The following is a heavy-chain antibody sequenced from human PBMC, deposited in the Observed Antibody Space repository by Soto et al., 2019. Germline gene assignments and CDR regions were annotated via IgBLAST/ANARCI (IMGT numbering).Heavy chain of an antibody. J-gene: IGHJ4*02. CDR1: GGSFSGYY. Sequence: QVQLQQWGAGLLKPSETLSLTCAVYGGSFSGYYWSWIRQPPGKGLEWIGEINHGGSTNYNPSLKSRLTISVDTSKNQFSLKLSSVTAADTAVYYCARTIGDGWGQGTLVTVSS. CDR2: INHGGST. D-gene: IGHD3-10*01. CDR3: ARTIGDG. V-gene: IGHV4-34*01.